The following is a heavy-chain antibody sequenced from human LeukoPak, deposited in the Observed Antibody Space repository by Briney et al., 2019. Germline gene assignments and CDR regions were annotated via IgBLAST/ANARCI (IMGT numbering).Heavy chain of an antibody. CDR3: ARDLGYCSSTSCYKLEPLGY. V-gene: IGHV4-61*02. J-gene: IGHJ4*02. D-gene: IGHD2-2*02. CDR1: GGSISSGSYY. CDR2: IYTSGST. Sequence: SETLSLTCTVSGGSISSGSYYRSWIRQPAGKGLEWIGRIYTSGSTNYNPSLKSRVTISVDTSKNQFSLKLSSVTAADTAVYYCARDLGYCSSTSCYKLEPLGYWGQGTLVTVSS.